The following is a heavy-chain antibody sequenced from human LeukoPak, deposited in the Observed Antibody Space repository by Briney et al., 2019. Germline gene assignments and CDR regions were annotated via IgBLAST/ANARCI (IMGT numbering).Heavy chain of an antibody. CDR1: GGSFSGYY. J-gene: IGHJ5*02. Sequence: PSETLSLTCAVYGGSFSGYYWSWIRQPPGKGLEWIGEINHSGSTNYNPSLKSQVTISVDTSKNQFSLKLSSVTAADTAVYYCARSSWSPGNWFDPWGQGTLVTVSS. CDR2: INHSGST. V-gene: IGHV4-34*01. D-gene: IGHD6-13*01. CDR3: ARSSWSPGNWFDP.